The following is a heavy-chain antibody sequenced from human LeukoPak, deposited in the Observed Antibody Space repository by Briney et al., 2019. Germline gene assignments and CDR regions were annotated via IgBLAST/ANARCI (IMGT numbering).Heavy chain of an antibody. Sequence: GGSLRLSCAASGFTFNRNSMNWVRQAPGKGLEWVSYISSSGDTIYYADSVEGRFTISRDNAKNSLYLQMNSLRDEDTAVYYCARGALFGVVRQYFFDFWGQGTLVTVSS. CDR2: ISSSGDTI. V-gene: IGHV3-48*02. CDR3: ARGALFGVVRQYFFDF. D-gene: IGHD3-3*01. CDR1: GFTFNRNS. J-gene: IGHJ4*02.